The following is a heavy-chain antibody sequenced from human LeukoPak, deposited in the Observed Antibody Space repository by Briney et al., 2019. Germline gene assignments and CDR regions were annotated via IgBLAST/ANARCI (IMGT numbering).Heavy chain of an antibody. CDR2: IIPILGIA. D-gene: IGHD5-24*01. CDR1: GGTFSSYA. CDR3: ARDGGWLQLGY. Sequence: SVKVSCKASGGTFSSYAISWVRQAPGQGLEWMGRIIPILGIANYAQKFQGRVTITADKSTSTAYMELSSLRSEDTAVYYCARDGGWLQLGYWGQGTLVTVSS. V-gene: IGHV1-69*04. J-gene: IGHJ4*02.